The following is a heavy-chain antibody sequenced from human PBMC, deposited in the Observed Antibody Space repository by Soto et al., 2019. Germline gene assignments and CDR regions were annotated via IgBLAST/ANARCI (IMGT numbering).Heavy chain of an antibody. J-gene: IGHJ6*02. D-gene: IGHD2-2*01. CDR1: GGTFGSYA. CDR2: IIPIPGTA. CDR3: ARSQGSSTSLEIYYYYYYGMDV. Sequence: QMQLVQSGAEVKKPGSSVKVSSKASGGTFGSYAISWERQAPGQGLEWMGGIIPIPGTANYAQKFQGRDTIAADESTSTDYMELSSLRSADTAVYYCARSQGSSTSLEIYYYYYYGMDVCGQGTTVTVSS. V-gene: IGHV1-69*01.